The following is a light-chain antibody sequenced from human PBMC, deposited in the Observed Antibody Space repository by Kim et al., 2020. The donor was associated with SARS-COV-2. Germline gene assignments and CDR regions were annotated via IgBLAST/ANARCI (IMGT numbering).Light chain of an antibody. CDR1: QPFKFSS. V-gene: IGKV3-20*01. CDR3: QQCGDSPFT. CDR2: GTS. J-gene: IGKJ2*01. Sequence: EIVLTQSPDSLSLSAGERATLSCRASQPFKFSSLAWYQQKPGQAPRLLIHGTSNRATGIPDRFSGSGSGTDFTLTISRLEPEDSAVYYCQQCGDSPFTFGQGTKLEIK.